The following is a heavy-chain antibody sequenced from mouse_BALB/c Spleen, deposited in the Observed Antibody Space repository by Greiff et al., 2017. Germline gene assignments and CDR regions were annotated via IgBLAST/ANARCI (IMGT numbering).Heavy chain of an antibody. V-gene: IGHV1-67*01. CDR2: ISTYYGNT. J-gene: IGHJ4*01. CDR1: GYTFTDYA. Sequence: QVHVKQSGPELVRPGVSVKISCKGSGYTFTDYAMHWVKQSHAKSLEWIGVISTYYGNTNYNQKFKGKATMTVDKSSSTAYMELARLTSEDSAIYYCARSGGNYLYYYAMDYWGQGTSVTVSS. D-gene: IGHD1-1*02. CDR3: ARSGGNYLYYYAMDY.